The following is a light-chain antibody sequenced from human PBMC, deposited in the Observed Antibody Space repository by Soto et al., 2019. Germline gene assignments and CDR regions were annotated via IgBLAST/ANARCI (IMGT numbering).Light chain of an antibody. J-gene: IGLJ2*01. V-gene: IGLV2-14*01. CDR2: EVN. CDR3: SSATSTDTLVV. CDR1: SSDIASYKF. Sequence: QSALTQPASVSGSPGQSITISSTGTSSDIASYKFVSWFQHHPGKAPKLLIYEVNNRPTGISNRFSGSKSGNTASLTISGLQPEDEANYCCSSATSTDTLVVFGGGTKLTVL.